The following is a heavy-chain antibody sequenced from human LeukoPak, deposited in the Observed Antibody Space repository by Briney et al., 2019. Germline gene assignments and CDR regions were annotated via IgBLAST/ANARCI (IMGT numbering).Heavy chain of an antibody. V-gene: IGHV3-30*18. CDR3: AKEVPIDY. Sequence: GGSLRLSCAASGFTFSSYGMHWVRQAPGKGLEWVAVISYDGSNKYYADSVKGRFTISRDSSKNTLYLQMNSLRAEDTAVYYCAKEVPIDYWGQGTLVTVSS. CDR2: ISYDGSNK. CDR1: GFTFSSYG. J-gene: IGHJ4*02.